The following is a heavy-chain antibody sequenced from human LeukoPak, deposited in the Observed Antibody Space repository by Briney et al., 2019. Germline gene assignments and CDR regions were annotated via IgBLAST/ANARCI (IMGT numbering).Heavy chain of an antibody. CDR2: IIPILGIA. Sequence: SVKVSCKASGGTFSSYAIGWVRQAPGQGLEWMGRIIPILGIANYAQKFQGRVTITADKSTSTAYMELSSLRSEDTAVYYCARDSLKGVVVPAAMYYWGQGTLVTVSS. J-gene: IGHJ4*02. D-gene: IGHD2-2*01. CDR1: GGTFSSYA. V-gene: IGHV1-69*04. CDR3: ARDSLKGVVVPAAMYY.